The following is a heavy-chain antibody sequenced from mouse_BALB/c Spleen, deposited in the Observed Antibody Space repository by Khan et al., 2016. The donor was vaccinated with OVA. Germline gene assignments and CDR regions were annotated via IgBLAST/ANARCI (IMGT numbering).Heavy chain of an antibody. V-gene: IGHV5-17*02. Sequence: EVELVESGGGLVQPGGSRKLSCAASGFTLSSFGMHWVRQAPEKGLEWVAYISSGSNTINYADTVNGRFTIYRDKSQNTMFLQMTSLRSEDTAMYYCTRRRIYDGDYGGAMDYWGQGTSVTVSS. D-gene: IGHD2-3*01. CDR1: GFTLSSFG. J-gene: IGHJ4*01. CDR3: TRRRIYDGDYGGAMDY. CDR2: ISSGSNTI.